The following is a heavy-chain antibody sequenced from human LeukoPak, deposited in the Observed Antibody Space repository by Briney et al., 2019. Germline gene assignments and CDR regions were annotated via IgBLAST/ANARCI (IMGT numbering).Heavy chain of an antibody. CDR3: ARVRDIVVVPAAMRYYYYGMDV. J-gene: IGHJ6*04. D-gene: IGHD2-2*01. CDR1: GFTFSSYW. V-gene: IGHV3-74*01. CDR2: INSDGSST. Sequence: GGSLRLSCAASGFTFSSYWMHWVRQAPGKGLVWVSRINSDGSSTSYADSVKGRFTISRDNAKNTLYLQLNSLRAKDTAVYYCARVRDIVVVPAAMRYYYYGMDVWGEGTTVTVSS.